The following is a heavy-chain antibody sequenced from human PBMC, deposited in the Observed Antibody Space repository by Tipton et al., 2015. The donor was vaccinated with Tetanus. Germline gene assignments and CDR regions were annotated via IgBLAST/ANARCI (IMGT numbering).Heavy chain of an antibody. CDR1: GYIFTNYW. Sequence: QLVQSGGEVKKPGESLKISCKGSGYIFTNYWIGWVRQKPRKGLEWMGIIYPGDSDTRYSPSYHGQVTLSVDQSINTAFLRWSSLKASDTSMFYCARAHCSDGVCNFVFWGQGALVTVAS. CDR3: ARAHCSDGVCNFVF. D-gene: IGHD2-15*01. J-gene: IGHJ4*02. V-gene: IGHV5-51*01. CDR2: IYPGDSDT.